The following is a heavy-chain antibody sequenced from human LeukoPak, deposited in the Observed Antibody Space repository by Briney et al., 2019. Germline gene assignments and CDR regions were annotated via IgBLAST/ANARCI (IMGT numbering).Heavy chain of an antibody. CDR2: IDATGST. J-gene: IGHJ4*02. D-gene: IGHD3-3*01. Sequence: SETLSLTCTVSGGSISSYYWSWVRQPAGKGLELIGRIDATGSTNYTPSLKSRVTMSVDTSRNQFSLKLNSVTAADTAVYYCAGWSGSYFDYWGQGTLVTVSS. CDR1: GGSISSYY. V-gene: IGHV4-4*07. CDR3: AGWSGSYFDY.